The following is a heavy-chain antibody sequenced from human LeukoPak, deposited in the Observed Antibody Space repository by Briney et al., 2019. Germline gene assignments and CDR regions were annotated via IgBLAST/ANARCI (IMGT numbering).Heavy chain of an antibody. CDR1: GFTFSNYA. J-gene: IGHJ4*02. V-gene: IGHV3-30-3*01. Sequence: GGSLRLSCAASGFTFSNYAMYWVRQAPGKGLEWVALIPYDGSNKSYADSVKGRFTISRDNSKKIVYLQMNSLRPEDTAVYYCARGGESQWLVAYWGQGTLVTVSS. D-gene: IGHD6-19*01. CDR3: ARGGESQWLVAY. CDR2: IPYDGSNK.